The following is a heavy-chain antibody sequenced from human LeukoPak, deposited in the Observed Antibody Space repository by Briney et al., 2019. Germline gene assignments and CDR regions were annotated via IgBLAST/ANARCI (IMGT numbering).Heavy chain of an antibody. J-gene: IGHJ5*02. CDR1: GDSVSSNSAA. Sequence: SQTLSLTCAISGDSVSSNSAAWNWIRQSPSRGLEWLGRTVYRSKWYYDYAVSVQSRITIYADTSKNQFSLHLNSATPEDTAVYYCARSTALVGDDWVDPWARETWSPSPQ. D-gene: IGHD2-21*01. CDR3: ARSTALVGDDWVDP. V-gene: IGHV6-1*01. CDR2: TVYRSKWYY.